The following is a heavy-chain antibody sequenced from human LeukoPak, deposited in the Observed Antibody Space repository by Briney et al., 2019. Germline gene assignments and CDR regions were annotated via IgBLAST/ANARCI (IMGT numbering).Heavy chain of an antibody. CDR1: GFTFSSYS. D-gene: IGHD6-13*01. Sequence: GGSLRLSCAASGFTFSSYSMNWVRQAPGRGLDWVAYIGSRDNFIFYADSVKGRFTISRDNGNNSLFLQMNSLRPEDTAVYYCVRDLAAAGTWFDYWGQGTLVSVSS. J-gene: IGHJ4*02. CDR2: IGSRDNFI. CDR3: VRDLAAAGTWFDY. V-gene: IGHV3-21*05.